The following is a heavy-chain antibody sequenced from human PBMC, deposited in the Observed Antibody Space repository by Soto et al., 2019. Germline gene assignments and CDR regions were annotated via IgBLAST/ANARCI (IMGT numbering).Heavy chain of an antibody. V-gene: IGHV1-69*01. D-gene: IGHD3-22*01. CDR1: GGTFSSYA. CDR2: IIPIFGTA. J-gene: IGHJ2*01. CDR3: ARETLYYYDSSGYRGRYFDL. Sequence: QVQLVQSGAEVKKPGSSVKVSCKASGGTFSSYAISWVRQAPGQGLEWMGGIIPIFGTANYAQKFQGRVTITADESTSTAYMELSSLRSEDTAVYYCARETLYYYDSSGYRGRYFDLWGRGTLVTVSS.